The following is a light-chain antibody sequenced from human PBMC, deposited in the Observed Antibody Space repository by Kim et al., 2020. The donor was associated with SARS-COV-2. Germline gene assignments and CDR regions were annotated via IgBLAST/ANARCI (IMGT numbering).Light chain of an antibody. CDR3: NSRDSNDYVV. CDR2: GKD. Sequence: SSELTQDPAVSVAFGQTVRITCQGDSLRSYYATWYQQKPGQAPKVVISGKDNRPSVVPDRFSGSSSGNTAYLTITGTQAGDEADYYCNSRDSNDYVVFGG. J-gene: IGLJ2*01. CDR1: SLRSYY. V-gene: IGLV3-19*01.